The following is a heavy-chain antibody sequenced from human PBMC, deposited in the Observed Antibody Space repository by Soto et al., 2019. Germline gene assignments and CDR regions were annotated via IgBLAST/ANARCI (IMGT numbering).Heavy chain of an antibody. V-gene: IGHV4-30-4*01. D-gene: IGHD2-15*01. CDR1: GGSISSGDYY. Sequence: PSETLSLTCTVSGGSISSGDYYWSWIRQPPGKGLEWIGYIYYSGSTYYNPSLKSRVTISVDTSKNQFSLKLSSVTAADTAVYYCARDGGYCSGGSCFLNAFDIWGQGTMVTVSS. CDR3: ARDGGYCSGGSCFLNAFDI. CDR2: IYYSGST. J-gene: IGHJ3*02.